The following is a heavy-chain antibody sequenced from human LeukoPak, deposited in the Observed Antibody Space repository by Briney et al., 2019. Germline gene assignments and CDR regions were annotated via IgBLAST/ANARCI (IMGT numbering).Heavy chain of an antibody. CDR2: INPSGGST. D-gene: IGHD3-22*01. CDR3: ARSRPYYDSSGGAYYFDY. J-gene: IGHJ4*02. CDR1: GYTFTSYY. V-gene: IGHV1-46*01. Sequence: ASVKVSCKASGYTFTSYYMHWVRQAPGQGLEWMGIINPSGGSTSYAQKFQGRVTMTRDMSTSTVYMELSSLRSEDTAVYYCARSRPYYDSSGGAYYFDYWGQGTLVTVSS.